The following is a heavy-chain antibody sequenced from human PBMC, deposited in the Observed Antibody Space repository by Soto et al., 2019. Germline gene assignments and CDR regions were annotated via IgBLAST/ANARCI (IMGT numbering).Heavy chain of an antibody. CDR1: GFTFSRYG. D-gene: IGHD7-27*01. CDR2: ISNDGNII. CDR3: ENGHCGTNCHYFQY. J-gene: IGHJ1*01. Sequence: PGVSLRLSCAASGFTFSRYGLHWVRQAPGKGLEWVAVISNDGNIIHYADSVKGRFTISKDNSKNMVFLQMNSLRTEDTAMYFCENGHCGTNCHYFQYWRQGTLVTVSS. V-gene: IGHV3-30*18.